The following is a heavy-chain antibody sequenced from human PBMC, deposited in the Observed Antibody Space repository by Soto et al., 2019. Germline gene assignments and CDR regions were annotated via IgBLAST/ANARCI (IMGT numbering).Heavy chain of an antibody. Sequence: SVKVSCKASGGSFSSDAITWVRQAPGQGLEWIGEIIPMFDTTNYAPEFQDRVTITADTATTTVYMEVNSLTSDDTAVYYCAREVVTETTLGYFDFWGQGAPVTLSS. J-gene: IGHJ4*02. CDR1: GGSFSSDA. CDR2: IIPMFDTT. V-gene: IGHV1-69*06. CDR3: AREVVTETTLGYFDF. D-gene: IGHD2-21*02.